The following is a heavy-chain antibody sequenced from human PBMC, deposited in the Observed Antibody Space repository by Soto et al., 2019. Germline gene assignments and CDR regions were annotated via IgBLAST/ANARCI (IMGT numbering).Heavy chain of an antibody. V-gene: IGHV4-39*01. D-gene: IGHD3-10*01. Sequence: SETLSLTCTVSGGSISSSSYYWGWIRQPPGKGLEWIGSIYYSGSTYYNPSLKSRVTISVDTSKNQFSLKLSSVTAADTAVYYCARSQVDYGPDYYYYMDVWGKGTTVTVSS. J-gene: IGHJ6*03. CDR2: IYYSGST. CDR1: GGSISSSSYY. CDR3: ARSQVDYGPDYYYYMDV.